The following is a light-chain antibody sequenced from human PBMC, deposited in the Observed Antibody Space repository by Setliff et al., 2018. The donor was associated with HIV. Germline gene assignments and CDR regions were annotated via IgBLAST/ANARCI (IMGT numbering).Light chain of an antibody. CDR1: SSNIGTIA. Sequence: QSALTQPPSASGTPGQRVTISCSGSSSNIGTIAVYWYQQLPGTAPKLLLYSNNHRPSGVPDRFSGSKSGTSASLAISGLQSEDEADYFCAAWEDSLGGWVFGGGTKVTV. CDR3: AAWEDSLGGWV. J-gene: IGLJ3*02. V-gene: IGLV1-44*01. CDR2: SNN.